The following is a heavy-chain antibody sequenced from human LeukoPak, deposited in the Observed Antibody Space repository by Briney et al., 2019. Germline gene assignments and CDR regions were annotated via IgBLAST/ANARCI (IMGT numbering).Heavy chain of an antibody. D-gene: IGHD5-24*01. CDR3: ARHRPRWPQLLADAFDI. CDR2: IYYSGST. V-gene: IGHV4-39*01. Sequence: SETLSLTCTVSGGSISSSSYYWGWIRQPPGKGLEWIGSIYYSGSTYYNPSLKSQVTISVDTSKNQFSLKLSSVTAADTAVYYCARHRPRWPQLLADAFDIWGQGTMVTVSS. CDR1: GGSISSSSYY. J-gene: IGHJ3*02.